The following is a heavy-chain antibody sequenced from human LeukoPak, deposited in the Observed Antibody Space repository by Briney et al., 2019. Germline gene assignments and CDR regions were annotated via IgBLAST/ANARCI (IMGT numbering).Heavy chain of an antibody. V-gene: IGHV4-38-2*02. Sequence: SETLSLTCTVSGYSISSGYYWGWIRQPPGKGLEWIGSIYHSGSTYYNPSLKSRVTISVDTSKNQFSLKLSSVTAADTAVYYCARGEYCSSTHLLESGGSSGCHFDYWGQGTLVTVSS. CDR1: GYSISSGYY. CDR2: IYHSGST. J-gene: IGHJ4*02. CDR3: ARGEYCSSTHLLESGGSSGCHFDY. D-gene: IGHD2-2*01.